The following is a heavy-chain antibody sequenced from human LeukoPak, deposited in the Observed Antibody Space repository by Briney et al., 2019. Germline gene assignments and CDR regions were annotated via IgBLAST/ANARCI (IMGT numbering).Heavy chain of an antibody. D-gene: IGHD4-17*01. Sequence: ASVKVSCKASGYSFTSHYMHWVRQAPGQGLEWMGWISAYNGNTNYAQKFQGRITMTTDTSTSTAYMELRSLRSDDTAVYYCARDRMDYGDYAADYWGQGTLVTVSS. V-gene: IGHV1-18*04. J-gene: IGHJ4*02. CDR1: GYSFTSHY. CDR2: ISAYNGNT. CDR3: ARDRMDYGDYAADY.